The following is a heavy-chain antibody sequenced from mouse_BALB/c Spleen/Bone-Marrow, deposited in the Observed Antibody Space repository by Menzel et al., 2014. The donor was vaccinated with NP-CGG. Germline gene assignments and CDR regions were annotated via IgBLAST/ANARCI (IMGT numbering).Heavy chain of an antibody. J-gene: IGHJ4*01. D-gene: IGHD2-1*01. Sequence: EVKLMESGGGLVQPGGSRKLSCAASGLTFSDYGMAWVRQAPGKGPEWVAFISNLAYSIYYADTVTGRFTISRENAKNTLYLEMSSLGSEDTAMYYCATIYYGNSYAMDYWGQGTSVTVSS. V-gene: IGHV5-15*02. CDR1: GLTFSDYG. CDR2: ISNLAYSI. CDR3: ATIYYGNSYAMDY.